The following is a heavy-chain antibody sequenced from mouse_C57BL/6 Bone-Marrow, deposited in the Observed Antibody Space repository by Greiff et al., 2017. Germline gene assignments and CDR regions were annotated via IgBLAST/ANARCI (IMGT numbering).Heavy chain of an antibody. CDR1: GYAFTNYL. J-gene: IGHJ3*01. V-gene: IGHV1-54*01. CDR2: INPGGGGT. CDR3: ASFITTVVEGGG. D-gene: IGHD1-1*01. Sequence: QVQLQQSGAELVRPGTSVKVSCKASGYAFTNYLIEWVKQRPGQGLEWIGVINPGGGGTNYNEKFKGKATLTADKSSNTAYMQLSSLTAGDSGVYFGASFITTVVEGGGWGQGTLVTVSA.